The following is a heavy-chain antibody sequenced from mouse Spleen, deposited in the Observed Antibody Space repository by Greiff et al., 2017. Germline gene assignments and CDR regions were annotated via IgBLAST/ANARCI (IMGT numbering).Heavy chain of an antibody. J-gene: IGHJ3*01. Sequence: EVKVVESGGGLVQPGGSMKLSCAASGFTFSDAWMDWVRQSPEKGLEWVAEIRNKANNHATYYAESVKGRFTISRDDSKSSVYLQLNSLRAEDTGIYYCTRRGYDYLFAYWGQGTLVTVSA. CDR3: TRRGYDYLFAY. CDR1: GFTFSDAW. CDR2: IRNKANNHAT. V-gene: IGHV6-6*01. D-gene: IGHD2-4*01.